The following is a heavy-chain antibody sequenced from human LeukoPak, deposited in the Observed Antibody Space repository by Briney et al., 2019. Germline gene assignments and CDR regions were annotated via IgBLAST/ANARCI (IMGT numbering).Heavy chain of an antibody. Sequence: GGSLRLSCAASGFTFSSYSMNWVRQAPGKGLEWVSSISSSSSYIYYADSVKGRFTISRDNAKNSLYLQMNSLRAGDTAVYYCARGLAAAGRGGVFDYWGQGTLVTVSS. D-gene: IGHD6-13*01. J-gene: IGHJ4*02. V-gene: IGHV3-21*01. CDR3: ARGLAAAGRGGVFDY. CDR1: GFTFSSYS. CDR2: ISSSSSYI.